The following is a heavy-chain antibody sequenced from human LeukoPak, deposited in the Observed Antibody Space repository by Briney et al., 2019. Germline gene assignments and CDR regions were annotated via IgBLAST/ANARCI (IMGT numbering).Heavy chain of an antibody. D-gene: IGHD6-13*01. CDR3: ASKYSSSWYGMDV. V-gene: IGHV4-39*07. CDR1: GGSISSSSYY. CDR2: IYYSGST. J-gene: IGHJ6*04. Sequence: SETLSPTCTVSGGSISSSSYYWGWIRQPPGKGLEWIGSIYYSGSTYYNPSLKSRVTISVDTSKNQFSLKLSSVTAADTAVYYCASKYSSSWYGMDVWGKGTTVTVSS.